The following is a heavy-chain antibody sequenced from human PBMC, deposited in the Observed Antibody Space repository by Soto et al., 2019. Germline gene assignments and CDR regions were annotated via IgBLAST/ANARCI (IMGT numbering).Heavy chain of an antibody. CDR2: IWYDGTQK. J-gene: IGHJ4*02. V-gene: IGHV3-33*01. CDR3: ARAGGTTVTGLWHFDS. CDR1: GFTFNTYS. D-gene: IGHD4-17*01. Sequence: GGSLRLSCEASGFTFNTYSMHWVHQPPGKGLEWLAAIWYDGTQKYYADSVKGRFIISRDNSKKTLYLEMNSLRAEDTAVYYCARAGGTTVTGLWHFDSWGQGTLVTVSS.